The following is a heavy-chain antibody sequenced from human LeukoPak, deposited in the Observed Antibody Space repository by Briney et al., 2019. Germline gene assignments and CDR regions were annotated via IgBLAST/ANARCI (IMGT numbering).Heavy chain of an antibody. CDR1: GLIFSTYA. J-gene: IGHJ4*02. V-gene: IGHV3-48*04. CDR3: ARDFWSGYYTED. D-gene: IGHD3-3*01. CDR2: ISGSSSGSTSII. Sequence: GGALRLSCEFSGLIFSTYAVTWVRQAPGKGLEWISYISGSSSGSTSIIHYADSVKGRFTISRDDAKNSLHLQMDSLSAEDTAVYYCARDFWSGYYTEDWGQGALVSVSS.